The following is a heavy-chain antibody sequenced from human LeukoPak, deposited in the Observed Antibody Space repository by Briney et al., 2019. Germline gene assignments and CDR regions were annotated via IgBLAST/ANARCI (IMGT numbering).Heavy chain of an antibody. CDR1: GFTFSSYA. CDR3: AKDNRAPGITIFGVVIIGAFDI. V-gene: IGHV3-23*01. CDR2: ISGSGGST. D-gene: IGHD3-3*01. J-gene: IGHJ3*02. Sequence: GGSLRLSCAASGFTFSSYAMSWVRQAPGKGPEWVSAISGSGGSTYYADSVKGRFTISRDNSKNTLYLQMNSLRAEDTAVYYCAKDNRAPGITIFGVVIIGAFDIWGQGTMVTVSS.